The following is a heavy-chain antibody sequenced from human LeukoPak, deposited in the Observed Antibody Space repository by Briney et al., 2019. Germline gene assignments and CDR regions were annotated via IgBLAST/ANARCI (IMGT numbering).Heavy chain of an antibody. CDR3: ARGAYYYDSSFQH. CDR1: GGSFSGYY. D-gene: IGHD3-22*01. V-gene: IGHV4-34*01. CDR2: INHSGST. Sequence: PSETLSLTCAVYGGSFSGYYWSWIRQPPGKGLEWIGEINHSGSTNYNPSLKSRVTISVDTSKNQFSLKLSSVTAADTAVHYCARGAYYYDSSFQHWGQGTLVTVSS. J-gene: IGHJ1*01.